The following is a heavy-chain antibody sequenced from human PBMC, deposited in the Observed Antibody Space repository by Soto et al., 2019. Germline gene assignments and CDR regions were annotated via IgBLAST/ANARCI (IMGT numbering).Heavy chain of an antibody. V-gene: IGHV3-30-3*01. Sequence: AGGSLRLSCTASEFSFSSYAMHWIRQSPGKGLEWVAVISFNGNSLHYADSVKDRFTISRDNSKSTLYLQMNNMRTEDTAVYYCARTFDTITYYFDYWGQGTLVT. J-gene: IGHJ4*02. D-gene: IGHD3-9*01. CDR2: ISFNGNSL. CDR3: ARTFDTITYYFDY. CDR1: EFSFSSYA.